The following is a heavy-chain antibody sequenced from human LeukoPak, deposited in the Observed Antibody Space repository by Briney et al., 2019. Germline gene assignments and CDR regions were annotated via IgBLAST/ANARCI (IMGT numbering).Heavy chain of an antibody. CDR2: ISGYNGNT. J-gene: IGHJ4*02. CDR3: ARGGYYDKSGHYHGLFDY. D-gene: IGHD3-22*01. Sequence: ASVKVSCKASGYTFTKYAISWVRQAPGQGLEWMGWISGYNGNTNYAQRPQDRVTMTTDTSMSTAYMDLRSLRSDDTAVYYCARGGYYDKSGHYHGLFDYWGQGTLVTVSS. CDR1: GYTFTKYA. V-gene: IGHV1-18*01.